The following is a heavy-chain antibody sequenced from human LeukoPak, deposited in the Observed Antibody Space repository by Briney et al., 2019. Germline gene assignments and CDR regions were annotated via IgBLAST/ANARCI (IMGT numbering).Heavy chain of an antibody. V-gene: IGHV4-30-4*08. CDR2: IYYSGST. J-gene: IGHJ3*02. CDR3: ASYYDFWSGLAFDI. D-gene: IGHD3-3*01. CDR1: GGSISSSSYY. Sequence: SETLSLTCTVSGGSISSSSYYWSWIRQPPGKGLEWIGYIYYSGSTYYNPSLKSRVTISVDTSKNQFSLKLSSVTAADTAVYYCASYYDFWSGLAFDIWGQGTMVTVSS.